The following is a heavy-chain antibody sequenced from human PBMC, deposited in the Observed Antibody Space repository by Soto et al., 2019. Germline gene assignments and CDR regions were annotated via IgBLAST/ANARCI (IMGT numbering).Heavy chain of an antibody. D-gene: IGHD4-17*01. CDR2: FYYSGST. CDR1: GGSISSGPYS. Sequence: SETLSLTCTVSGGSISSGPYSWGWIRQPPGKGLEWIGTFYYSGSTYYNPSLESRVTISVDTSKNQFSLKLSSVTAADTAVYSCASGLVTTLHYWGQGTLVTVSS. V-gene: IGHV4-39*07. J-gene: IGHJ4*02. CDR3: ASGLVTTLHY.